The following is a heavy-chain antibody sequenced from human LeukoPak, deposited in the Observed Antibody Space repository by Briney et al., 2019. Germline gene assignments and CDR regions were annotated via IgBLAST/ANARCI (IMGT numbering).Heavy chain of an antibody. D-gene: IGHD6-19*01. CDR3: TTVKVAGSSHY. Sequence: GGSLRLSCAASVFTVSSNYMSWVRQAPGKGLEWVSIIYSGGNTYYADSVKGRFTISRDNSKNTLYLQMTSLRAEDTAVYYCTTVKVAGSSHYWDQGTLVTVSS. CDR1: VFTVSSNY. V-gene: IGHV3-53*01. CDR2: IYSGGNT. J-gene: IGHJ4*02.